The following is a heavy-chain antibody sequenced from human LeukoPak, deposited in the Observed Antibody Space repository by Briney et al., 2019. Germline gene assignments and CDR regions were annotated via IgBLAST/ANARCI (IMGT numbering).Heavy chain of an antibody. Sequence: GGSLRLSCAASGFTFGGYYMSWIRQAPGQGLEWISYISSGSTTIYYTDSVKGRFTVSSDNAKNSLHLQMNSLRAEDAAVYYGARDKDYWGQGTLVTVSS. CDR3: ARDKDY. CDR2: ISSGSTTI. J-gene: IGHJ4*02. CDR1: GFTFGGYY. V-gene: IGHV3-11*01.